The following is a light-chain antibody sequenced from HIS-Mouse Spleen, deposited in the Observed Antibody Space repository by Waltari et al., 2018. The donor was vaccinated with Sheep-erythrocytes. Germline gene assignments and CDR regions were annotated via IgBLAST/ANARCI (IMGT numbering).Light chain of an antibody. V-gene: IGLV2-11*01. CDR1: SSDVGGYNY. J-gene: IGLJ1*01. CDR2: DVS. CDR3: CSYAGSYNHV. Sequence: QSALTQPRSVSGSPGPSVTISCTGTSSDVGGYNYVPWYLQHPGKAPKLMIYDVSKRPSGVPDRFSGSKSGNTASLTISGLQAEDEADYYCCSYAGSYNHVFATGTKVTVL.